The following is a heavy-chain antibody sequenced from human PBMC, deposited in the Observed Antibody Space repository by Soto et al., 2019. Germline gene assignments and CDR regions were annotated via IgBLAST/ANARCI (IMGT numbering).Heavy chain of an antibody. Sequence: QVQLQQWGAPLLKPSETLSLTCAVYGGSFRGYSWSWFRQPPGKGLEWIGEIIHSASTNYTPSLKSRVTLSLDTSKSQFSLRLSSVTAADTAVYYCARGKGSWAAGYSFRFLNDYWGPGTLVTVSS. CDR1: GGSFRGYS. J-gene: IGHJ4*02. CDR3: ARGKGSWAAGYSFRFLNDY. V-gene: IGHV4-34*12. CDR2: IIHSAST. D-gene: IGHD5-18*01.